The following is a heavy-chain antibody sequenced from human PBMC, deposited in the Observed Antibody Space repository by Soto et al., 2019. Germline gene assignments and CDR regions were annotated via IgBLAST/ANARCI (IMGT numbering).Heavy chain of an antibody. CDR3: ARGRYSSSSSWFDP. CDR1: GGSISSGGYY. Sequence: QVQLQESGPGLVKPSQTLSLSCTVSGGSISSGGYYWSWIRQHPGKGLEWIGYIYYSGSTYYNPSLKSRVTISVDTSKNQCSLNLRSVTAADTAVYYCARGRYSSSSSWFDPWGQGTLVTVSS. J-gene: IGHJ5*02. V-gene: IGHV4-31*03. D-gene: IGHD6-6*01. CDR2: IYYSGST.